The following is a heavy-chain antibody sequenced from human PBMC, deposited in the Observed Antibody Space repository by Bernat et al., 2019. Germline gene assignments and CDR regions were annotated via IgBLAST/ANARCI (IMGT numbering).Heavy chain of an antibody. CDR3: GGWDSAAYFDY. D-gene: IGHD1-26*01. V-gene: IGHV1-46*01. CDR1: GYIFTSYY. Sequence: QVQLVQSGAEVKKPGASVKVSCKASGYIFTSYYIHWVRQAPGQGLEWMGIIKPSGGSTRYAQKFQGRVTMPRDTCTSRVYMNLSSLRSEDTAVYYCGGWDSAAYFDYWGQGTLVTVSS. J-gene: IGHJ4*02. CDR2: IKPSGGST.